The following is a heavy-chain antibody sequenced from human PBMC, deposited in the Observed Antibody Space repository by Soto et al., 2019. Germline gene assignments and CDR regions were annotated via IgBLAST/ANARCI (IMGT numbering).Heavy chain of an antibody. CDR3: ARGTVVTPTGRRYYYYYGMDV. V-gene: IGHV1-69*13. CDR2: IIPIFGTA. Sequence: ASVKVSCKASGGTFSSYAISWVRQAPGQGLEWMGGIIPIFGTANYAQKFQGRVTITADESTSTAYMELSSLRSEDTAVYYCARGTVVTPTGRRYYYYYGMDVWGQGTTVTVSS. CDR1: GGTFSSYA. D-gene: IGHD2-15*01. J-gene: IGHJ6*02.